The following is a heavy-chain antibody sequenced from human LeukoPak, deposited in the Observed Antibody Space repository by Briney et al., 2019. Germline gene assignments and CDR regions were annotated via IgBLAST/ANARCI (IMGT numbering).Heavy chain of an antibody. CDR1: GYTFSSYT. CDR2: INTNTGNP. Sequence: ASVKVSCKTSGYTFSSYTIIWVRQAPGQGLEWMGWINTNTGNPTYAQGFTGRFVFSLDTSVSTAYLQISSLKDEDTAVYYCARASRVGATKGIDYWGQGTLVTVSS. J-gene: IGHJ4*02. V-gene: IGHV7-4-1*02. D-gene: IGHD1-26*01. CDR3: ARASRVGATKGIDY.